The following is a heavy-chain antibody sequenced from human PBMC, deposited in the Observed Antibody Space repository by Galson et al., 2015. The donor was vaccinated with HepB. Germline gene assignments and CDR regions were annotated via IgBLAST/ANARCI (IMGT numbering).Heavy chain of an antibody. J-gene: IGHJ4*02. Sequence: TLSLTCSVSGASISHDNYYWSWIRQYPGKGLEWIGNMHYSGSTHYSASLKSRVSILGDSLRNQFSLNLTSLTAADTAIYYCARDRGGRFDYWGQGKLVTVS. V-gene: IGHV4-31*03. D-gene: IGHD5-24*01. CDR3: ARDRGGRFDY. CDR2: MHYSGST. CDR1: GASISHDNYY.